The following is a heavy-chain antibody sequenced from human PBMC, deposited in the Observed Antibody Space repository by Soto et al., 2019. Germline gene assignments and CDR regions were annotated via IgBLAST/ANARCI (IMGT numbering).Heavy chain of an antibody. CDR1: GYSFTSYW. Sequence: SLKISCKGSGYSFTSYWIGWVRQMPGKGLEWMGIIYPGDSDTRYSPSFQGQVTISADKSISTAYLQWSSLKASDTAMYYCAGGGVRGVITRTRDYYGMDVWGQGTTVTVSS. CDR3: AGGGVRGVITRTRDYYGMDV. J-gene: IGHJ6*02. V-gene: IGHV5-51*01. D-gene: IGHD3-10*01. CDR2: IYPGDSDT.